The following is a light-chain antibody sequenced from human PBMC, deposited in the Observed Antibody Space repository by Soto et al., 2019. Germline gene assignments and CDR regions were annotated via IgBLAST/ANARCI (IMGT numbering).Light chain of an antibody. Sequence: DIQMAQSPSSLSASVGDTITITCRASRNINTYLNWYQQKPGKAPKLLMIGAFSLQSGVPTRFSDSGSRSDFTLAINSLQPEDFAPYCCQQTSAAPFTFGPGTKVDI. J-gene: IGKJ3*01. CDR2: GAF. V-gene: IGKV1-39*01. CDR3: QQTSAAPFT. CDR1: RNINTY.